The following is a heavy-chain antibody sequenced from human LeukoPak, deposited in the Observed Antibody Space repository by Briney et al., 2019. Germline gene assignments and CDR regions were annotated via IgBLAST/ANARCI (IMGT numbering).Heavy chain of an antibody. CDR1: GFTFSGYW. Sequence: GGSLRLSCAASGFTFSGYWMSWVRQAPGKGLEWVANIKQDGSEKYYVDSVKGRFTISRDNAKNSLYLQMNSLRAEDTAVYYCARDYGGYSGYDYDPSYFDYWGQGTLVTVSS. D-gene: IGHD5-12*01. CDR2: IKQDGSEK. CDR3: ARDYGGYSGYDYDPSYFDY. V-gene: IGHV3-7*03. J-gene: IGHJ4*02.